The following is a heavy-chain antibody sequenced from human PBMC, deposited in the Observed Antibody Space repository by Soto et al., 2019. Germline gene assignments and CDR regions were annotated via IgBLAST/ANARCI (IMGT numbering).Heavy chain of an antibody. D-gene: IGHD5-12*01. V-gene: IGHV4-30-2*01. Sequence: QLQLQESGSGLVKPSQTLSLTCAVSGGSISSGGYSWSWIRQPPGKGLEWIGYIYHSRSTYYTPSIKRRVTTSVDSSKNQFSLKMSFVAAADTAVYYCARDRGPSGYGRFAFDIRGQGTMVTVSS. CDR2: IYHSRST. J-gene: IGHJ3*02. CDR3: ARDRGPSGYGRFAFDI. CDR1: GGSISSGGYS.